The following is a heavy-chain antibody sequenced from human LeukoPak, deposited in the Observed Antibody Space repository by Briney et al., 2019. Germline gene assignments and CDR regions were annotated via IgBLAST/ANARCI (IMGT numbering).Heavy chain of an antibody. D-gene: IGHD6-13*01. J-gene: IGHJ4*02. CDR1: GGSFSAYY. CDR3: ARLGIAVAVNN. V-gene: IGHV4-34*01. CDR2: INHSGST. Sequence: SETLSLTCAVYGGSFSAYYWSWIRQTPGKGLEWIGEINHSGSTNYNPSLNSRVTISVDTSKNQFSLKVKSVTAADTAVYYCARLGIAVAVNNWGQGTLVTVSS.